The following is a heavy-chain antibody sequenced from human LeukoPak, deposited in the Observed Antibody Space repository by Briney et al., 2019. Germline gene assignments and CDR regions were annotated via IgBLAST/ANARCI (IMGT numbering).Heavy chain of an antibody. V-gene: IGHV5-51*01. CDR1: GYTFTNYW. J-gene: IGHJ4*02. Sequence: GESLKISCKGSGYTFTNYWIAWVRQMPGKGLLWMGIIYPGDSDTRYSPSFQGQVTISADKSISTAYLQWSSLKASDSAMYYCARHYYGSGKGYFDYWGQGTLVTVSS. D-gene: IGHD3-10*01. CDR3: ARHYYGSGKGYFDY. CDR2: IYPGDSDT.